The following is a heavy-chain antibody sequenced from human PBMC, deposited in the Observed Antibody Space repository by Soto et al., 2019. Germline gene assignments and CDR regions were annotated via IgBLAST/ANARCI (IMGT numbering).Heavy chain of an antibody. CDR3: ARGWDYAEYYGMDV. CDR2: VSDDRSST. CDR1: GFTFNNYA. Sequence: PGGSLRLSCAASGFTFNNYAMSWVRQAPGKGLEWVSVVSDDRSSTDYADSVKGRFTISRDNSKNTLYLQMNSLRAEDTAVYYCARGWDYAEYYGMDVWGQGTTVTVSS. J-gene: IGHJ6*02. D-gene: IGHD2-2*01. V-gene: IGHV3-23*01.